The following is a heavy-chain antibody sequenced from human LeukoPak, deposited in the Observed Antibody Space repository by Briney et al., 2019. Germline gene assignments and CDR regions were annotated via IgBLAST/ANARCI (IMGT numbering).Heavy chain of an antibody. CDR1: GYTFTSYG. J-gene: IGHJ4*02. CDR2: ISAYSGNA. CDR3: AREGYYDSSGMYYFDY. Sequence: ASVKVSCKASGYTFTSYGISWVRQAPGQGLEWMGWISAYSGNANYAQKLQGRVTMTTDTSTSTAYMELRSLRSDDTAVYYCAREGYYDSSGMYYFDYWGQGTLVTVSS. V-gene: IGHV1-18*01. D-gene: IGHD3-22*01.